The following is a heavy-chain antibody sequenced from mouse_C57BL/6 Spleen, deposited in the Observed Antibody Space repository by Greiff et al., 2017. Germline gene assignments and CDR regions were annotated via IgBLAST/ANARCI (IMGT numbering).Heavy chain of an antibody. Sequence: QVQLQQSGAELVKPGASVQLSCKASGYTFTEYTIHWVKQRSGQGLEWIGWFYPGSGSIKYNEKFKDKATLTADKSSSTVYMELSRLTSEDSAVYFCARHEEGRVYYDYVDWYFDVWGTGTTVTVSS. J-gene: IGHJ1*03. CDR2: FYPGSGSI. V-gene: IGHV1-62-2*01. D-gene: IGHD2-4*01. CDR1: GYTFTEYT. CDR3: ARHEEGRVYYDYVDWYFDV.